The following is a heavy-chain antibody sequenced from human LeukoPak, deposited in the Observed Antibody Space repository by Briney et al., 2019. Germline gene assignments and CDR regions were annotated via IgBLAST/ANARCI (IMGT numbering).Heavy chain of an antibody. J-gene: IGHJ4*02. CDR1: GFTFSSYA. CDR2: IYSGGST. Sequence: GGSLRLSCAASGFTFSSYAMHWVRQAPGKGLEWVSVIYSGGSTYYADSVKGRFTISRDNSKNTLYLQMNSLRAEDTAVYYCAKDRPVLYYYDSSGYSLDYWGQGTLVTVSS. CDR3: AKDRPVLYYYDSSGYSLDY. D-gene: IGHD3-22*01. V-gene: IGHV3-66*01.